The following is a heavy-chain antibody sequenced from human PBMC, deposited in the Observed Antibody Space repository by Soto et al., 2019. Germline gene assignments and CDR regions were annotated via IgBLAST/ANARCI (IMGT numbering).Heavy chain of an antibody. J-gene: IGHJ4*02. CDR1: GGTISTNV. CDR3: ATGARYCSGGSCYPDD. D-gene: IGHD2-15*01. Sequence: QVQLMQSGAEVKKPGSSVKVSCKASGGTISTNVISWVRQAPGQGLEWMGEIMPIFAAPNNAQKFQGRLTITADTSTTTVYMELSSLTSEDTAVYCCATGARYCSGGSCYPDDWGQGTLVIVSS. V-gene: IGHV1-69*06. CDR2: IMPIFAAP.